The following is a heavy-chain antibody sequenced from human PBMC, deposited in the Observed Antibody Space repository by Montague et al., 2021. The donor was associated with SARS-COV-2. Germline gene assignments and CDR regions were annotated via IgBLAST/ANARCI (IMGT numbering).Heavy chain of an antibody. CDR3: ARGYDSSGYQY. D-gene: IGHD3-22*01. CDR2: ISGSGGGT. Sequence: SLRLSCAASGFTFSSYAMGWVRQAPGKGLEWVSGISGSGGGTKYADSVKGRFTISRDNSKNTLHLQMNTLRAEDTAVYYCARGYDSSGYQYWGQGTLVTVSS. J-gene: IGHJ4*02. CDR1: GFTFSSYA. V-gene: IGHV3-23*01.